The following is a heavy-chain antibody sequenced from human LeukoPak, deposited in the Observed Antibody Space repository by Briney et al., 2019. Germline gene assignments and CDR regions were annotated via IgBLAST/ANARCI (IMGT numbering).Heavy chain of an antibody. D-gene: IGHD3-10*01. CDR2: ISGDGGNK. J-gene: IGHJ4*02. CDR1: GFIFSSYA. CDR3: ARGALTGFDH. Sequence: GGSLRLSCAAAGFIFSSYAVHWVRQAPGKGLEWVAVISGDGGNKYYADSVNGRFTISRHHSKNPMYLQMNSLRAEDTPVYYSARGALTGFDHWGQGTLVTVSS. V-gene: IGHV3-30*04.